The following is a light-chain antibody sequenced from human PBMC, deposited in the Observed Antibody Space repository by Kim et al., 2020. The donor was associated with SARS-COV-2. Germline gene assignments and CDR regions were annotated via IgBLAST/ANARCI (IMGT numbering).Light chain of an antibody. CDR3: LQHNSYPLT. Sequence: ASVVDRVTITCRASQGVNNFLAWFQQRPGKVPKRLIYAVSRLQSGVPSRFSGSGSGTEFTLTISSLQPEDFATYYCLQHNSYPLTFGGGTKVDIK. J-gene: IGKJ4*01. CDR2: AVS. V-gene: IGKV1-17*03. CDR1: QGVNNF.